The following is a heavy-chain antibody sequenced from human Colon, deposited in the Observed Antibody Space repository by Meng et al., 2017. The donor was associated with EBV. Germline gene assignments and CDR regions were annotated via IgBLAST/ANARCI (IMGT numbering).Heavy chain of an antibody. V-gene: IGHV4-34*01. CDR1: GGSFSGYY. D-gene: IGHD4-17*01. CDR2: INHSGST. CDR3: ARRTTVNLRSFDS. Sequence: QVQLRQCGGGLLQPSEPLSLTRADSGGSFSGYYWSWIRQAPGKGLEWIGEINHSGSTKFNPSLESRVTISVDTSENQVSLKLTSVTAADTAVYYCARRTTVNLRSFDSWGQGTLVTVSS. J-gene: IGHJ4*02.